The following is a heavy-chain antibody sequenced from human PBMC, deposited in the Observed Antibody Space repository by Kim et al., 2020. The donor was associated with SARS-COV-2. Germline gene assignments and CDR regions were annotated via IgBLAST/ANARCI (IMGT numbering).Heavy chain of an antibody. Sequence: GGSLRLSCAASGFIFSGSAMHWVRQASGKGLEWVGRIRSKANSYSTAYAASVKGRFTISSDDSKTTTYLHMNSLKTEDTAVYSCNRVPGTTLAFWDAFN. CDR3: NRVPGTTLAFWDAFN. J-gene: IGHJ3*02. V-gene: IGHV3-73*01. D-gene: IGHD1-1*01. CDR2: IRSKANSYST. CDR1: GFIFSGSA.